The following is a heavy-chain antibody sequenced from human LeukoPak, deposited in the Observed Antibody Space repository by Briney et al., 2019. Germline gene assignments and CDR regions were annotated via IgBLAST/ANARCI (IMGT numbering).Heavy chain of an antibody. D-gene: IGHD3-16*02. V-gene: IGHV3-30*02. CDR3: AKDGGRYRFDF. CDR2: IRNDETEI. J-gene: IGHJ4*02. CDR1: GFPFNAYN. Sequence: GGSLRLSCTAPGFPFNAYNIHWIRQSPGRGLEWVSFIRNDETEIHYADFAKGRFTISRDRSKNSVYLQMNSLRPDDTTLYYCAKDGGRYRFDFWGQGTMVTVSS.